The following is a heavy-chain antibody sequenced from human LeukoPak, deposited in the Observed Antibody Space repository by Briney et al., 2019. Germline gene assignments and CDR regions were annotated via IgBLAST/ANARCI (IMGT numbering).Heavy chain of an antibody. CDR1: GFTFSSYW. J-gene: IGHJ4*02. Sequence: PGGSLRLSCAASGFTFSSYWMHWVRQAPGKGLVWVSRINTDGSSTSYADSVKGRFTISRDNSKNTLYLQMNSLRAEDTAVYYCAKDFDYDFWSGYLWGQGTLVTVSS. CDR2: INTDGSST. V-gene: IGHV3-74*01. D-gene: IGHD3-3*01. CDR3: AKDFDYDFWSGYL.